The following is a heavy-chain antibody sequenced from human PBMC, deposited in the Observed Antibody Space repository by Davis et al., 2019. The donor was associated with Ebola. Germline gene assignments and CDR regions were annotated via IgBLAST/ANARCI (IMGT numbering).Heavy chain of an antibody. Sequence: ASVKVSCKASGYTFTSYGISWVRQAPGQGLEWMGWINPNSGGTNYAQKFQGRVTMTRDTSISTAYMELSRLRSDDTAVYYCAREGSSSISDYWGQGTLATVSS. CDR2: INPNSGGT. CDR1: GYTFTSYG. V-gene: IGHV1-2*02. CDR3: AREGSSSISDY. J-gene: IGHJ4*02. D-gene: IGHD6-6*01.